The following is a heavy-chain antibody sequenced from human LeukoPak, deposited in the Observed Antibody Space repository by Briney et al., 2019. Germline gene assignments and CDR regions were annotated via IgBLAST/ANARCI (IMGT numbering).Heavy chain of an antibody. J-gene: IGHJ3*02. Sequence: PGGSLRLSCAASGFIFSSYEMHWVRQAPGKGLEWVSYIGSSGSLIFYADSVKGRFTISRDNIKNLLYLQMNSLRVEDTAVYYCAREDEDAFDIWGQGTMVTVSS. CDR2: IGSSGSLI. V-gene: IGHV3-48*03. CDR1: GFIFSSYE. CDR3: AREDEDAFDI.